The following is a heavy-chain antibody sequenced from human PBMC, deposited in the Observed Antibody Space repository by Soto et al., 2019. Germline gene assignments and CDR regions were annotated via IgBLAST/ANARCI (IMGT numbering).Heavy chain of an antibody. CDR1: GFTFSSYE. Sequence: PGGSLRLSCAASGFTFSSYEVNWVRQAPGKGLEWVPYISSSGTTIYYADSVKGRFTISRDNAKNSLYLQMNSLRVEDTAVYYCVSRNTGGFDYWSQGTLVTVSS. V-gene: IGHV3-48*03. CDR3: VSRNTGGFDY. D-gene: IGHD2-2*02. CDR2: ISSSGTTI. J-gene: IGHJ4*02.